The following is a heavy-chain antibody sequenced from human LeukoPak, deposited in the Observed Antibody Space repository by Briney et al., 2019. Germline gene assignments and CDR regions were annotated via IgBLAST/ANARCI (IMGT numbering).Heavy chain of an antibody. CDR1: GFTFGSDT. V-gene: IGHV3-30*04. Sequence: AGSLTLSCAASGFTFGSDTMHWVSQAPAKGLEWVAVISYDESSKYYEDSLKDRFTISRDNSTKTLYLQMNSLRAEDTAVYYGARDSLMGELIDGVWFDPWGQGTLVTVSS. CDR3: ARDSLMGELIDGVWFDP. D-gene: IGHD1-26*01. CDR2: ISYDESSK. J-gene: IGHJ5*02.